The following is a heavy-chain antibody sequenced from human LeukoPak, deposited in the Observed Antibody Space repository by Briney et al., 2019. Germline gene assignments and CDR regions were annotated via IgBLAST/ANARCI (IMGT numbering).Heavy chain of an antibody. CDR2: IYYSGST. D-gene: IGHD4-11*01. CDR3: ARVPVTTVYDYYYYYYMDV. J-gene: IGHJ6*03. Sequence: SETLSLTCTVSGGSISSYYWSWIRQPPGKGLEWIGYIYYSGSTNYNPFLKSRVTISVDTSKNQFSLKLSSVTAADTAVYYCARVPVTTVYDYYYYYYMDVWGKGTTVTVSS. V-gene: IGHV4-59*12. CDR1: GGSISSYY.